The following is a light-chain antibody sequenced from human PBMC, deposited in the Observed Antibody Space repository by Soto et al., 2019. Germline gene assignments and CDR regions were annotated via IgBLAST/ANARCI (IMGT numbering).Light chain of an antibody. V-gene: IGKV3-20*01. CDR1: QSINSRY. Sequence: PGERATLSCRASQSINSRYLAWYQQKPGQAPRLLIYGASSRATGIPDRFSGSGSGTDFTLTISRLEPEDFSVYYCQQFGSSPGFTFGPGTKVDIK. CDR2: GAS. CDR3: QQFGSSPGFT. J-gene: IGKJ3*01.